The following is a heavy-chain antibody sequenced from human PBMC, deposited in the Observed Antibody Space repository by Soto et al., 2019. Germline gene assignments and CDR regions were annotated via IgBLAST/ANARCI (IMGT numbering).Heavy chain of an antibody. J-gene: IGHJ6*02. CDR1: GGSISSSNYY. CDR3: ARRPGNEVYYGLDL. CDR2: IFYSGNT. Sequence: SETLSLTCTVSGGSISSSNYYWGWIRQPPGKGLEWIGSIFYSGNTFYNPSLKSRVTISVDTSKNQFSLSLSSVTAADTAVYYCARRPGNEVYYGLDLWGQGTTVTVSS. V-gene: IGHV4-39*01.